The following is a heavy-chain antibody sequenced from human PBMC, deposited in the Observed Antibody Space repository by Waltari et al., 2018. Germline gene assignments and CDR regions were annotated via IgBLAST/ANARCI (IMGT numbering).Heavy chain of an antibody. D-gene: IGHD4-17*01. Sequence: EVQLVESGGGLVKPGGSLRLSCAASGFTFSSYSMTWVRQAPGKGLEWVSSISSSSSYIYYADSVKGRFTISRDNAKNSLYLQMNSLRAEDTAVYYCARDGYGDYDWYFDLWGRGTLVTVSS. CDR1: GFTFSSYS. CDR3: ARDGYGDYDWYFDL. J-gene: IGHJ2*01. CDR2: ISSSSSYI. V-gene: IGHV3-21*01.